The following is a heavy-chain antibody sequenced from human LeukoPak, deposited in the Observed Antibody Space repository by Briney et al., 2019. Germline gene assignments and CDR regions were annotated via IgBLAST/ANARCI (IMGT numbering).Heavy chain of an antibody. CDR2: IYYSGTT. CDR1: GGSISSNRYY. Sequence: PSETLSLTCSVSGGSISSNRYYWGWIRQPPGKGLEWIGSIYYSGTTYYNPSLNSRPTISVDTSKNQFSLKLSSVTAADTAVYYCARYITAMDTFDYWGQGTLVTVSS. J-gene: IGHJ4*02. D-gene: IGHD5-18*01. CDR3: ARYITAMDTFDY. V-gene: IGHV4-39*01.